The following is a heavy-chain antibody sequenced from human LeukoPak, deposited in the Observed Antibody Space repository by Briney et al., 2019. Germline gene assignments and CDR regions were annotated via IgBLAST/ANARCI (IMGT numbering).Heavy chain of an antibody. CDR1: GFRFSDYA. V-gene: IGHV3-23*01. Sequence: GGSLRLSCTASGFRFSDYAMYWVRQAPGKGLEWVSGIFGSGGSAHYADSVKGRFTISRDNSKNTVYLQMNSLRAEDTAVYYCGKATTRYSSGRYPAWPVDYWGQGTLVTVSS. CDR2: IFGSGGSA. J-gene: IGHJ4*02. D-gene: IGHD6-19*01. CDR3: GKATTRYSSGRYPAWPVDY.